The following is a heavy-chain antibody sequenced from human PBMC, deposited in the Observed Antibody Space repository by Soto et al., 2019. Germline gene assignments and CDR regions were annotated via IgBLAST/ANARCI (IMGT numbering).Heavy chain of an antibody. D-gene: IGHD2-2*03. J-gene: IGHJ4*02. CDR3: VDPYFFDY. CDR1: GFTFSSHW. CDR2: INSDGSGT. V-gene: IGHV3-74*01. Sequence: PGGSLRLSCAASGFTFSSHWMHWVRQAPGKGLVWVSRINSDGSGTSYADSVKGLFTISRDNAKNTLYLQMNSLRAEDTALYYCVDPYFFDYWGQGTLVTVSS.